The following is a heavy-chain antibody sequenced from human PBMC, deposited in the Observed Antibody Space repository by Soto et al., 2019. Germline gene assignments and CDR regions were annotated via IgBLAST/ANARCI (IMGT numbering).Heavy chain of an antibody. J-gene: IGHJ4*02. Sequence: QVRLVEAGGGLVKPEGTMRLSCAVSGFSISDYYMNWLRQAPGKGLELLSYISPGSDIRKYADSVEGRFTISRDNAKNLLYRQRRSLRAADTAVYYCARAPRIKDFWGQGTLVTVYS. V-gene: IGHV3-11*01. CDR3: ARAPRIKDF. CDR1: GFSISDYY. CDR2: ISPGSDIR.